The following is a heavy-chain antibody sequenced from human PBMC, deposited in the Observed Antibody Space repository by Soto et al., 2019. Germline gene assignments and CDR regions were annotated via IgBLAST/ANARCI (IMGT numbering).Heavy chain of an antibody. Sequence: QVQLQESGPGLVKPSETLSLTCTVSGGSISSYYWSWIRQPPGKGLEWIGYIYYSGSTKYNPSLKRRVTISIDTSKNQFSLKLSSVTAADTAVYYCARHGSDASGSYGWTNWFDPWGQGTLVTVSS. V-gene: IGHV4-59*08. CDR1: GGSISSYY. D-gene: IGHD3-10*01. CDR2: IYYSGST. CDR3: ARHGSDASGSYGWTNWFDP. J-gene: IGHJ5*02.